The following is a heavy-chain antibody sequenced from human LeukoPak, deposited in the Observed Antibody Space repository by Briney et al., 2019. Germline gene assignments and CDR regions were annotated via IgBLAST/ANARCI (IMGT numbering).Heavy chain of an antibody. D-gene: IGHD4/OR15-4a*01. Sequence: GGSLRLSCAASGFTFSSYSMNWVRQAPGKGLEWVSFVYSDNTHYSDSVKGRFTISRDNSKNTLYLQMNSLRAEDTAVYYCARRAGAYSHPYDYWGQGTLVTVSS. CDR1: GFTFSSYS. J-gene: IGHJ4*02. CDR2: VYSDNT. V-gene: IGHV3-53*01. CDR3: ARRAGAYSHPYDY.